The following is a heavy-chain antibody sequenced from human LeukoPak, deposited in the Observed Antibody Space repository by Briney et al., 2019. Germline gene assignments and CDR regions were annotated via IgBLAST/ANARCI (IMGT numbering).Heavy chain of an antibody. Sequence: KPSETLSLTCTVSSGSISSGGYYWSWIRQHPGKGLEWIGYIYYSGSTYYNPSLKRRVTISLDTSKNQFSLKLSSVTAADTAVYYCAITHFNRRLDYWDQGTLVTVSS. J-gene: IGHJ4*02. V-gene: IGHV4-31*03. CDR2: IYYSGST. CDR1: SGSISSGGYY. D-gene: IGHD1-14*01. CDR3: AITHFNRRLDY.